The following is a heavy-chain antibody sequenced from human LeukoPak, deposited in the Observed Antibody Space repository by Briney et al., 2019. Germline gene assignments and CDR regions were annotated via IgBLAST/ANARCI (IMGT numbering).Heavy chain of an antibody. D-gene: IGHD3-10*01. CDR1: GYTLTELS. Sequence: ASVKVSCKDSGYTLTELSMHCVRQAPGKGLEWMGGFDPENGETIYAQKFQGRVTMTEDTSTDTAYMELSSLRSEDTAVYYCATDRLWFGELYTDYWGQGTLVTVSS. J-gene: IGHJ4*02. V-gene: IGHV1-24*01. CDR2: FDPENGET. CDR3: ATDRLWFGELYTDY.